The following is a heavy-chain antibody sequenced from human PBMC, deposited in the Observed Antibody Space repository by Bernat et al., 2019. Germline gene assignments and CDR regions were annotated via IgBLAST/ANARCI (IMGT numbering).Heavy chain of an antibody. CDR1: GFTFSSYS. CDR2: ISSSSSYI. D-gene: IGHD3-22*01. CDR3: ARGYDSSGYLKNFDY. J-gene: IGHJ4*02. V-gene: IGHV3-21*01. Sequence: EVQLVGSGGGLVKPGGSLRLSCAASGFTFSSYSMNWVRQAPGKGLEWVSSISSSSSYIYYADSVKGRFTISRDNAKNSLYLQMNSLRAEDTAVYYCARGYDSSGYLKNFDYWGQGTLVTVSS.